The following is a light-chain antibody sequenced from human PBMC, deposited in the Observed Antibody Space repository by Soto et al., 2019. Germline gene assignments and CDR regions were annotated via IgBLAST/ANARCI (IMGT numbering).Light chain of an antibody. J-gene: IGLJ2*01. CDR1: SSDIGAYNY. CDR3: SSSTSSSTVV. V-gene: IGLV2-14*01. Sequence: QSALTQPASVSGSPGQSITISCTGTSSDIGAYNYVSWYQQHPGKAPKLMIYDVSNRPSGVSNRFSGSKSGHTASLTISGLQAEDEADYYCSSSTSSSTVVFGGGTKLTVL. CDR2: DVS.